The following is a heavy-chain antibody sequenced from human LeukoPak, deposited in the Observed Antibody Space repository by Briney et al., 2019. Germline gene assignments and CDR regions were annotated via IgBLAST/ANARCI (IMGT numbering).Heavy chain of an antibody. J-gene: IGHJ4*02. V-gene: IGHV1-2*04. CDR3: AVENFYDRSGYSKAFDY. CDR2: IEPNSGGA. CDR1: GYTFTVKF. D-gene: IGHD3-22*01. Sequence: ASVKVSCKTSGYTFTVKFLHWLRQAPGQGLEWMAGIEPNSGGAVYGQNFRGWVTVTRDTSVSTAYMELSRLRSDDTAVYYCAVENFYDRSGYSKAFDYWGQGTLSPSPQ.